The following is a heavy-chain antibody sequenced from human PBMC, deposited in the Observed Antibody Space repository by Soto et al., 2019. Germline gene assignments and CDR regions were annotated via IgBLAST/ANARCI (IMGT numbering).Heavy chain of an antibody. J-gene: IGHJ4*02. D-gene: IGHD3-16*01. CDR2: ISAYNGNT. Sequence: QVQLVQSGAEVKKPGASVKVSCKASGYTFTNFGISWVRQAPGQGLEWMGWISAYNGNTNYAQNFQGRVTMTTDTPTSTAYTELRSLRSDDTDVNSCARGGTPLDYWGQRTLVTVSS. CDR1: GYTFTNFG. CDR3: ARGGTPLDY. V-gene: IGHV1-18*01.